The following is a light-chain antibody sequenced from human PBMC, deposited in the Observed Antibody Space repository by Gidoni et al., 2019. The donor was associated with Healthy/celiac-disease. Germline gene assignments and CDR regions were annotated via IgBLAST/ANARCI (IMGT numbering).Light chain of an antibody. CDR2: WAS. Sequence: DIVMTQSPDSLAVSLGERATINCKSSQSALYSSNNKNYLAWYQQKPGQPPKLLIYWASTRESGVPDRFSGSGSGTDFTITISSLQAEDVAVYYCQQYYSTPQTFGQGTKLEIK. J-gene: IGKJ2*01. CDR1: QSALYSSNNKNY. V-gene: IGKV4-1*01. CDR3: QQYYSTPQT.